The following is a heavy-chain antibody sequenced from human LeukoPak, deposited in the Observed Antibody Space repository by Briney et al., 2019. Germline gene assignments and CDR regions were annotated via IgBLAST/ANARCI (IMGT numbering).Heavy chain of an antibody. D-gene: IGHD3-22*01. Sequence: SETLSLTCTVSGGSISSYYWSWIRQPPGKGLEWIGYIYYSGSTNYNPSLKSRVTISVDTSKNQFSLKLSSVTAADTAVYYCARTDYDSSGYHSYWGQGTLVTVSS. CDR2: IYYSGST. CDR3: ARTDYDSSGYHSY. J-gene: IGHJ4*02. CDR1: GGSISSYY. V-gene: IGHV4-59*01.